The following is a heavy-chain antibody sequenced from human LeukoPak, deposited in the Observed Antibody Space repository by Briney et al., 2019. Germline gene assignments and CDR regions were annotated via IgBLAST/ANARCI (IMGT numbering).Heavy chain of an antibody. CDR2: INSGGSST. CDR1: GFTFSSYW. CDR3: ARDGSSWSNWLDP. V-gene: IGHV3-74*01. Sequence: GGSLRLSCAASGFTFSSYWMHWVRHAPGKGLVWVSRINSGGSSTSYADSVKGRFTISRDNAKNTLYLQMDSLRAEDTAVYYCARDGSSWSNWLDPWGQGTLVTVSS. J-gene: IGHJ5*02. D-gene: IGHD6-13*01.